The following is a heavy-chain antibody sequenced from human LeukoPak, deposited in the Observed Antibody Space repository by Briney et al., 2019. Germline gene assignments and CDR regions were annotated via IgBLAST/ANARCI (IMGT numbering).Heavy chain of an antibody. CDR1: GLNFGDYA. V-gene: IGHV3-30-3*02. Sequence: PGGSLRLSCTASGLNFGDYAMHWVRQAPGKGLEWVASISYDGSKKYYADSLKGRFTISRDNSKKTLYLQMNSLRAEDTAVYYCAKDGDLYGHADYWGQGTLVAVSS. J-gene: IGHJ4*02. CDR3: AKDGDLYGHADY. D-gene: IGHD4-17*01. CDR2: ISYDGSKK.